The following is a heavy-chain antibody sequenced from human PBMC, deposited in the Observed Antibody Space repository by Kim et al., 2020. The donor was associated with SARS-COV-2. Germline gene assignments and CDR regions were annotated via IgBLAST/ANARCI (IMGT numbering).Heavy chain of an antibody. Sequence: SETLSLTCAVYGGSFSGYYWSWIRQPPGKGLEWIGEINHSGSTNYNPSLKSRVTISVDTSKNQFSLKLSSVTAADTAVYYCARGGRLGVVVVAATRSLD. CDR1: GGSFSGYY. D-gene: IGHD2-15*01. V-gene: IGHV4-34*01. J-gene: IGHJ4*01. CDR2: INHSGST. CDR3: ARGGRLGVVVVAATRSLD.